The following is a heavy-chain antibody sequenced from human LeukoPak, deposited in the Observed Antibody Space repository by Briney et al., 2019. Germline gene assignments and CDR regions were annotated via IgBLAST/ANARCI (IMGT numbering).Heavy chain of an antibody. D-gene: IGHD2/OR15-2a*01. CDR2: IGPHSSAT. V-gene: IGHV1-2*02. CDR3: AREGNGLLSKDFDY. Sequence: ASVKVSCKSSGFTFTDYYIHWVRQAPGQGLEWMGYIGPHSSATSSPQEFQGRVTMTRDTSMSTAYMELTRLASDDTAVYYCAREGNGLLSKDFDYWGQGTLVTVSS. CDR1: GFTFTDYY. J-gene: IGHJ4*02.